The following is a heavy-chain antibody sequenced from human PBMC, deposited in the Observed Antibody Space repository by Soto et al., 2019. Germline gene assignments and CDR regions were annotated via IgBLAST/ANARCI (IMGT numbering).Heavy chain of an antibody. V-gene: IGHV3-23*01. Sequence: SLVRQGPGKGLEWVSIISDSGGKTYYADSLKGRFTISRDNSKNTLYLHMSRLSAEATAPYYCAKEKSSTWYEHDGYDIWGKGTMVTASS. D-gene: IGHD6-13*01. CDR2: ISDSGGKT. CDR3: AKEKSSTWYEHDGYDI. J-gene: IGHJ3*02.